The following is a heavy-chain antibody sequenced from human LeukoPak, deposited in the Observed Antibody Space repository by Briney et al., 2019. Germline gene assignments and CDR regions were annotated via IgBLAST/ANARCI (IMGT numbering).Heavy chain of an antibody. V-gene: IGHV3-30-3*01. D-gene: IGHD6-13*01. CDR2: ISYDGSNK. CDR3: ARVLYSSTLDY. J-gene: IGHJ4*02. Sequence: GGSLRLSCAASGFTFSSYAMRWVRQAPGKGLEWVAVISYDGSNKYYADSVKGRFTISRDNSKNTLYLQMNSLRAEDTAVYYCARVLYSSTLDYWGQGTLVTVSS. CDR1: GFTFSSYA.